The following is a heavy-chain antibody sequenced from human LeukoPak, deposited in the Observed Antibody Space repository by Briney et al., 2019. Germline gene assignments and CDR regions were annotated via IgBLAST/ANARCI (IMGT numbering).Heavy chain of an antibody. Sequence: SQTLSLTCTVSGNSISSGDNYWGWIRQPPGKGLEWIGYIYYSGSTNYNPSLKSRVTISVDTSKNQFSLKLSSVTAADTAVYYCARHNSAYSAIFDYWGQGTLVTVSS. J-gene: IGHJ4*02. D-gene: IGHD3-22*01. V-gene: IGHV4-61*08. CDR2: IYYSGST. CDR1: GNSISSGDNY. CDR3: ARHNSAYSAIFDY.